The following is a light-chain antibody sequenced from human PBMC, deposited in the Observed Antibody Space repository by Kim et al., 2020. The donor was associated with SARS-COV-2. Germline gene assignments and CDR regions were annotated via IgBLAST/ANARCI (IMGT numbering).Light chain of an antibody. CDR1: QNIWND. J-gene: IGKJ5*01. V-gene: IGKV1-17*01. CDR3: LKHSNYPLA. CDR2: GTS. Sequence: ASVEDRVTITWRGRQNIWNDLGWYQKNPQRAPKRLFYGTSTLQSGVPSQFSGRGSLTEFTLTLCAVHSQDFAPYFCLKHSNYPLAVGQEAPLEI.